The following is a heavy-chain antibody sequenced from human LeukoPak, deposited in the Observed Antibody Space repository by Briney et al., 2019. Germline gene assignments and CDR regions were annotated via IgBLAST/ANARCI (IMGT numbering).Heavy chain of an antibody. Sequence: PGGSLRLSCSASGFTFSSYAMHWVRQAPGKGLEYVSAISSNGGSTYYADSVKGRFTISRDNSKNTLYLQMSSLRAEDTAVYYCVKEDSGGFGGQTDDWGQGTLVTASS. V-gene: IGHV3-64D*06. D-gene: IGHD6-19*01. CDR1: GFTFSSYA. CDR3: VKEDSGGFGGQTDD. J-gene: IGHJ4*02. CDR2: ISSNGGST.